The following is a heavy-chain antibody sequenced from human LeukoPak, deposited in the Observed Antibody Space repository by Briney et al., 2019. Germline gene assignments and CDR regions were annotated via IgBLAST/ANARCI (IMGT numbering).Heavy chain of an antibody. CDR2: IKSKTDGGTT. V-gene: IGHV3-15*01. Sequence: KVGGSLRLSCAASGFTFSNAWMRWVRQAPGKGLEWVGRIKSKTDGGTTDYAAPVKGRFTISRDDSKNTLYLQMNSLKTEDTAVYYCTTDEWLVQFDYWGQGTLVTVSS. D-gene: IGHD6-19*01. CDR3: TTDEWLVQFDY. J-gene: IGHJ4*02. CDR1: GFTFSNAW.